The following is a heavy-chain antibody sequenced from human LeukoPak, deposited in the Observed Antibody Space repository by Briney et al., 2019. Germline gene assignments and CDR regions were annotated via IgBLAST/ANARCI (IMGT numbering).Heavy chain of an antibody. CDR2: IWYDGSNK. CDR3: ARDPIAVAGTGGDGMDV. CDR1: GFNFSSYG. D-gene: IGHD6-19*01. J-gene: IGHJ6*04. Sequence: GGSLRLSCAASGFNFSSYGMHWVRQAPGKGLEWVADIWYDGSNKYYADSVKGRFTISRDNSKNTLYLQMNSLRAEDTAVYYCARDPIAVAGTGGDGMDVWGKGTAVTVSS. V-gene: IGHV3-33*01.